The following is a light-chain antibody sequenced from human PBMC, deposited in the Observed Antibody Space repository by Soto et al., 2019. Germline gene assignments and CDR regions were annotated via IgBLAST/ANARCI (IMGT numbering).Light chain of an antibody. CDR3: QQSYSTPRP. CDR2: AAS. CDR1: QHISTY. Sequence: DIQMSQSPSSLSASVGDRVTITCLAGQHISTYLNWYQQKPGKAPKLLIYAASSLQSGVPSTFSGSGSGTDFTLTISSLQPEDFATYYCQQSYSTPRPFGQGTQVDIK. J-gene: IGKJ1*01. V-gene: IGKV1-39*01.